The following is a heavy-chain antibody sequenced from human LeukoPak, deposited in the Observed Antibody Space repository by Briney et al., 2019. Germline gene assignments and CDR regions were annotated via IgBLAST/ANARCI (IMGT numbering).Heavy chain of an antibody. CDR3: ARDGRSGNFDK. J-gene: IGHJ4*02. V-gene: IGHV3-74*01. Sequence: GGSLRLSCAASGFTFSGYWMHWVRQAPGKGLAWVSVIRSDGSITTYADSVKGRFTISRDTAKNTLCLQMNSLRAEDTAVYYCARDGRSGNFDKWGQGTLVSVSS. D-gene: IGHD1-26*01. CDR2: IRSDGSIT. CDR1: GFTFSGYW.